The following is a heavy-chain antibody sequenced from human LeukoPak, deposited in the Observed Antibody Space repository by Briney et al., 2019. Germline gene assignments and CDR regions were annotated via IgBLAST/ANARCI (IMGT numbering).Heavy chain of an antibody. CDR2: IYYSGST. CDR3: ARRVTVVVITTQRTYNWFDP. Sequence: SQTLSLTCTVSGGSISSGDYYWSWIRQPPGKGLEWIGYIYYSGSTYYNPSLKSRVTISVDTSKNRFSLKLSSVTAADTAVYYCARRVTVVVITTQRTYNWFDPWGQGTLVTVSS. D-gene: IGHD3-22*01. V-gene: IGHV4-30-4*01. CDR1: GGSISSGDYY. J-gene: IGHJ5*02.